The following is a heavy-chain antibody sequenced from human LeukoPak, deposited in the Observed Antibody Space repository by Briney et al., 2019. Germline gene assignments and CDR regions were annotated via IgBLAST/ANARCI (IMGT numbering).Heavy chain of an antibody. CDR1: GDSITNSSW. V-gene: IGHV4-4*02. J-gene: IGHJ4*02. D-gene: IGHD3-22*01. CDR3: ARGDSSGYPDY. Sequence: PSETLSLTCAVSGDSITNSSWWSWVRQPPGKGLEWIWEIYHSGSTNYNPSLKSQVTISVDRSKNQFSLKLRSVTAADTAVYYCARGDSSGYPDYWGQGTLVTVSS. CDR2: IYHSGST.